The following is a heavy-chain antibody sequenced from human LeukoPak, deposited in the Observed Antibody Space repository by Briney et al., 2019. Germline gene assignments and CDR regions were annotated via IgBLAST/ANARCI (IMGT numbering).Heavy chain of an antibody. CDR1: GFTVSSNY. CDR2: INHSGST. Sequence: PGGSLRLSCAASGFTVSSNYMSWVRQPPGKGLEWIVEINHSGSTNYNPSLKSRVTISVDTSKNQFSLKLSSVTAADTAVYYCASHSGRRNWYFDLWGRGTLVTVSS. CDR3: ASHSGRRNWYFDL. D-gene: IGHD1-26*01. J-gene: IGHJ2*01. V-gene: IGHV4-34*01.